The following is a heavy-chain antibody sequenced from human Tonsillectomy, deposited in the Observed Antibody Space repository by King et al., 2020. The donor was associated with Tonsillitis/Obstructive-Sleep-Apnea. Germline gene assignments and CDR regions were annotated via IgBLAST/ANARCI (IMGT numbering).Heavy chain of an antibody. V-gene: IGHV4-34*01. CDR3: ARGIVLLVYATFYY. J-gene: IGHJ4*02. Sequence: VQLQQWGAGLLKPSETLSLTCAVYGESFSGYYWSWIRQPPGKGLEWIGEINHSGSTNYNPSLKSRVTISVDTSKNQFSLKLSSVTAADTAVYYCARGIVLLVYATFYYWGQGTLVTVSS. D-gene: IGHD2-8*01. CDR2: INHSGST. CDR1: GESFSGYY.